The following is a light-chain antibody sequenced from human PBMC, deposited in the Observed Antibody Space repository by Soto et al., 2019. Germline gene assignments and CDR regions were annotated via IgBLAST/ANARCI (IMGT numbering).Light chain of an antibody. CDR3: QQYNSYSWT. V-gene: IGKV1-5*01. Sequence: DIQMTHSPSSLSASVGDRVTITFRASQSISSYLNWYQQKPGKAPKLLIYDASSLESGVPSRFSGSGSGTEFTLTISSLQPDDFATYYCQQYNSYSWTFGQGTKVDIK. J-gene: IGKJ1*01. CDR1: QSISSY. CDR2: DAS.